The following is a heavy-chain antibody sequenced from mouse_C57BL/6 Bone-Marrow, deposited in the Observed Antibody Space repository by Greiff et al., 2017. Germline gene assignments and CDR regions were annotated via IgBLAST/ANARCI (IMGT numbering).Heavy chain of an antibody. V-gene: IGHV1-15*01. CDR2: IDPEHGGT. CDR1: GYTFTDYE. CDR3: TIYAQDYDALDF. J-gene: IGHJ2*01. D-gene: IGHD2-3*01. Sequence: QVQLQQSGAELVRPGASVTMSCKASGYTFTDYEMHWVKQTPVPGLEWIGDIDPEHGGTAYNQKFKGKATLTADKSYSTAYMEIRRLTSDVSVVYYWTIYAQDYDALDFWGQGTTLTVSS.